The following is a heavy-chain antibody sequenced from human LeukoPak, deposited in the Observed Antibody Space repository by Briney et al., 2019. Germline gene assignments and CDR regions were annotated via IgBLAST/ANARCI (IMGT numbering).Heavy chain of an antibody. CDR2: ISAYNGNT. V-gene: IGHV1-18*01. D-gene: IGHD5-12*01. CDR1: GYTFTTYG. CDR3: ASRRVDIVATISFDY. J-gene: IGHJ4*02. Sequence: ASVKVSCKASGYTFTTYGISWVRQAPGQGLEWMGWISAYNGNTNYAQNLQGRVTMTTDTSTSTAYMELRSLGSEDTAVYYCASRRVDIVATISFDYWGQGTLVTVSS.